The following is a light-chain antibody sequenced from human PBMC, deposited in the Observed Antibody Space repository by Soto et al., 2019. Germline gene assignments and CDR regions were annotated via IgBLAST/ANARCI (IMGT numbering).Light chain of an antibody. CDR1: QGISSY. Sequence: DIQLTQSPSFLSASVGDRVTITCRASQGISSYLAWYQQKPGKAPKLLIYAASTLQSGVPSRFSGSGSGTEFTLSISSLHPEGFATYYCQLLNSYPLTFGGGTKVEIK. CDR2: AAS. J-gene: IGKJ4*01. V-gene: IGKV1-9*01. CDR3: QLLNSYPLT.